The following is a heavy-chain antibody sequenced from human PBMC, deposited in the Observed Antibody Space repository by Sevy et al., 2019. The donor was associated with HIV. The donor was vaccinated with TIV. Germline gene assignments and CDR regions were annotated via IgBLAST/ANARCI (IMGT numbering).Heavy chain of an antibody. J-gene: IGHJ4*02. CDR2: INNSGGST. CDR1: GVTVNTYA. D-gene: IGHD6-13*01. CDR3: VKERVGYISSWYYFDY. V-gene: IGHV3-23*01. Sequence: GGSLRLSCAVSGVTVNTYAMSWVRQAPGKGLEWVAVINNSGGSTDYADSVRGRFSVSRDNPNVYLEMNSLRVEDTAVYYCVKERVGYISSWYYFDYWGQRTLVTVSS.